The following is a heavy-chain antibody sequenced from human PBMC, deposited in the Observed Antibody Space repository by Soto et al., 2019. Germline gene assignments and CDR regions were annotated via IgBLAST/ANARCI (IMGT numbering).Heavy chain of an antibody. Sequence: QVQLQESGPGLVKPSQTLSLTCTVSGGSISSGDYYWSWIRQPPGKGLEWIGYIYYSGSTYYNPSLKRRVTISVDTSKNQFSLKLSSVTAADTAVYYCARVTLEAGSVVDYWGQGTLVTVSS. V-gene: IGHV4-30-4*01. CDR2: IYYSGST. CDR3: ARVTLEAGSVVDY. J-gene: IGHJ4*02. D-gene: IGHD2-8*02. CDR1: GGSISSGDYY.